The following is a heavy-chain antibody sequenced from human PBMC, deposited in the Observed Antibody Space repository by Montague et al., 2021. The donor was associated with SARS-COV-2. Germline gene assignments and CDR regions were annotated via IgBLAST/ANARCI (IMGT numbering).Heavy chain of an antibody. CDR3: ARAIGSMYSSGWYYYYYGMDV. V-gene: IGHV4-59*01. Sequence: SETLSLTCTVSGGSISSYYWSWIRQPPGKGLEWIGYIYYSGRTNYNPSLKSRVTISVDTSKNQFSLKLSSVTAADTAVYYCARAIGSMYSSGWYYYYYGMDVWGQGTTVTVSS. CDR1: GGSISSYY. J-gene: IGHJ6*02. D-gene: IGHD6-19*01. CDR2: IYYSGRT.